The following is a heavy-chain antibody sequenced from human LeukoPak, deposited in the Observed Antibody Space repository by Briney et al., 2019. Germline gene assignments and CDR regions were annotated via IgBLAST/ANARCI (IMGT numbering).Heavy chain of an antibody. Sequence: SETLSLTCTVSGGSISSYYWSWIRQPPGKGLEWIGRIYTSGSTNYNPSLKSRVTMSVDTSKNQFSLKLSSVTAADTAVYYCARVPYYDFWSGPGDAFDIWGQGTMVTVSS. CDR3: ARVPYYDFWSGPGDAFDI. J-gene: IGHJ3*02. D-gene: IGHD3-3*01. CDR2: IYTSGST. V-gene: IGHV4-4*07. CDR1: GGSISSYY.